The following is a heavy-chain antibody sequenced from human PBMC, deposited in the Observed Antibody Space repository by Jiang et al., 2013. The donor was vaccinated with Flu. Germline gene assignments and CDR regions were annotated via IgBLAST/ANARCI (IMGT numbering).Heavy chain of an antibody. V-gene: IGHV4-39*07. Sequence: SLTCTVSGDSISSSDHYWGWIRQPPGKGLEWIGTIYYSGTTYYNPSLKNRVTISVDTSKKQFSLKLSSVTAADTAVYYCASQHWDHGVGSYYMSHWGQGTLVTVSS. J-gene: IGHJ4*02. CDR1: GDSISSSDHY. D-gene: IGHD3-10*01. CDR2: IYYSGTT. CDR3: ASQHWDHGVGSYYMSH.